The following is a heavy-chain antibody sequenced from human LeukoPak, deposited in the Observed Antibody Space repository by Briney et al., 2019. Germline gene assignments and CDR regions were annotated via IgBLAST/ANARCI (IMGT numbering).Heavy chain of an antibody. CDR2: INHSGST. CDR1: GGSISSYY. CDR3: ARKSNTGDLDY. V-gene: IGHV4-34*01. J-gene: IGHJ4*02. Sequence: KPSETLSLTCTVSGGSISSYYWSWIRQPPGKGLEWIGEINHSGSTNYNPSLKSRVTISVDTSKNQFSLKLSSVTAADTAVYYCARKSNTGDLDYWGQGTLVTVSS. D-gene: IGHD7-27*01.